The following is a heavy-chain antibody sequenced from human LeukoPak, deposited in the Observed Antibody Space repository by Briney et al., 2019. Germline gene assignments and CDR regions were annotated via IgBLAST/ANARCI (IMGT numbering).Heavy chain of an antibody. V-gene: IGHV3-23*01. D-gene: IGHD3-22*01. CDR3: AKDLYYDSSGYSNDY. J-gene: IGHJ4*02. CDR1: GFTFSSYA. CDR2: ISGSGGST. Sequence: GGSLRLSCAASGFTFSSYAMSWVRQAPGKGLEWVSAISGSGGSTYYADSVKGRFTISRDNSKNTLYLQMNSLRAEDTAVYYCAKDLYYDSSGYSNDYWGQGTLVTVSS.